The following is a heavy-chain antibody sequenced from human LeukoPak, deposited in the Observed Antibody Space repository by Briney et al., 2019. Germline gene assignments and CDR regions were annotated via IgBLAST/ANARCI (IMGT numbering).Heavy chain of an antibody. J-gene: IGHJ5*02. V-gene: IGHV3-48*01. CDR2: IGTSSTTI. CDR3: AKEGCSGGSCYSVLNWFDP. CDR1: GFTFSSYT. D-gene: IGHD2-15*01. Sequence: TGGSLRLSCAASGFTFSSYTMNWVRQPPGKGLEWVSNIGTSSTTIYYADSVKGRFTISRDNAKNSLYLQMNSLRADDTAVYYCAKEGCSGGSCYSVLNWFDPWGQGTLVTVSS.